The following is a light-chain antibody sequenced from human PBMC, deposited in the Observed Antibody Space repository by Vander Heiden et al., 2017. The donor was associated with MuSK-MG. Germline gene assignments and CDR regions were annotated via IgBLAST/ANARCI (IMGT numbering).Light chain of an antibody. J-gene: IGKJ1*01. V-gene: IGKV3-20*01. CDR2: ATS. CDR3: QLYDDSLRWT. CDR1: QSVGSGY. Sequence: VLTQSPGTLSLSPGDAATLSCRTSQSVGSGYLAWYQQKPGQGPRPLIFATSFRITGVPDRFSGGGSGTHFTLTISRMEPEDFAVYYCQLYDDSLRWTFGQGTKVEV.